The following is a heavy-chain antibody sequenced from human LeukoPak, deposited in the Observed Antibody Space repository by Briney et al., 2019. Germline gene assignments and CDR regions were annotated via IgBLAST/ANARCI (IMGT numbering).Heavy chain of an antibody. CDR3: ARAYYYYYYMGV. Sequence: SGTLSLTCAVSGGSISSSNWWSWVRQPPGKGLEWIGEIYHSGSTNYNPSLKSRVTISVDTSKNQFSLKLSSVTAADTAVYYCARAYYYYYYMGVWGKGTTVTVSS. CDR1: GGSISSSNW. CDR2: IYHSGST. J-gene: IGHJ6*03. V-gene: IGHV4-4*02.